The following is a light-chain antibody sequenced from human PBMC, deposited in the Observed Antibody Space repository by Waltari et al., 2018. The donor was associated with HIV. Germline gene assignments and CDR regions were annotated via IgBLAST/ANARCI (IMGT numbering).Light chain of an antibody. CDR2: AAS. Sequence: DIQLTQSPSFLSASVGDRVTITCRASQDISSYLAWYQQKPGKAPKLLIYAASTLQSGVPSRFSGSGSGTEFTLTITSLQPEDFATYYCQQLNSYPITFDQGTRLEIK. CDR1: QDISSY. J-gene: IGKJ5*01. CDR3: QQLNSYPIT. V-gene: IGKV1-9*01.